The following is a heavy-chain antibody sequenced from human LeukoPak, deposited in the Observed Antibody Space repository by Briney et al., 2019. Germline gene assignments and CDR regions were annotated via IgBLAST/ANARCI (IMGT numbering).Heavy chain of an antibody. J-gene: IGHJ3*02. CDR1: GVTISSYY. CDR2: IYYSGST. CDR3: ARTYCGGDCNDAFDI. D-gene: IGHD2-21*02. Sequence: NPSETLSLTCTVSGVTISSYYWSWIRQPPGKGLEWIGYIYYSGSTNYNPSLKSRVTISVDTSKNQFSLKLSSVTAADTAVYYCARTYCGGDCNDAFDIWGQGTMVTVSS. V-gene: IGHV4-59*08.